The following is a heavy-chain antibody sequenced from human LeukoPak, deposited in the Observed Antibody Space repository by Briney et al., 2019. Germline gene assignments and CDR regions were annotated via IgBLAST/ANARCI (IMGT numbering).Heavy chain of an antibody. D-gene: IGHD6-19*01. Sequence: SETLSLTCTVSGGSISSSSYYWGWIRQPPGKGLEWIGYIYYSGSTNYNPSLKSRVTISVDTSKNQFSLKLSSVTAADTAVYYCARHSSGWYYFDYWGQGTLVTVSS. J-gene: IGHJ4*02. V-gene: IGHV4-61*05. CDR3: ARHSSGWYYFDY. CDR1: GGSISSSSYY. CDR2: IYYSGST.